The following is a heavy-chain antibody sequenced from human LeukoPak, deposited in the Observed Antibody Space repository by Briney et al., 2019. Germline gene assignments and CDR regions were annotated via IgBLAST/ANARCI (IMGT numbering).Heavy chain of an antibody. J-gene: IGHJ4*02. CDR2: IHYTGIT. Sequence: SETLSLTCTVSGGSISSSSDYWGWVRQPPGRGLEWIGRIHYTGITYYNPTFESRLTISVDTSKNQLSLKLTSVTAADTAVYHCARDRGNGWAFDYWGQGTLVTVSS. CDR3: ARDRGNGWAFDY. D-gene: IGHD6-19*01. CDR1: GGSISSSSDY. V-gene: IGHV4-39*02.